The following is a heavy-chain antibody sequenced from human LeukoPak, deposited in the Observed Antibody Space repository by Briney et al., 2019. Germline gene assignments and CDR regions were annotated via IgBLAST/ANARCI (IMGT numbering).Heavy chain of an antibody. D-gene: IGHD2-15*01. CDR1: GFTVSSNY. J-gene: IGHJ3*02. CDR3: ARDRHCSGGSCYFVAFDI. Sequence: GGSLRLSCAASGFTVSSNYMSWVRQAPGKGLEWVSVIYSGGSTYYADSVKGRFTISRDNSKNTLYLQMNSLRAEDTAVYYCARDRHCSGGSCYFVAFDIWGQGTMVTVSS. CDR2: IYSGGST. V-gene: IGHV3-53*05.